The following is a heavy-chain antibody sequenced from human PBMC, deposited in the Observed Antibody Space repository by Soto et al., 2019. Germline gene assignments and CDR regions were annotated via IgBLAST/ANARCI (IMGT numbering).Heavy chain of an antibody. CDR2: IIGSGDST. D-gene: IGHD6-19*01. V-gene: IGHV3-23*01. CDR1: GFTFRSYG. CDR3: VKDRACRTVAGTDH. Sequence: SLRLSCTVSGFTFRSYGMNWVRQAPGGGLEWVSNIIGSGDSTYYADSVKGRFTISRDNSQNTLFLQMDSLRVEDTATYYCVKDRACRTVAGTDHWGQGTLVTVSS. J-gene: IGHJ4*02.